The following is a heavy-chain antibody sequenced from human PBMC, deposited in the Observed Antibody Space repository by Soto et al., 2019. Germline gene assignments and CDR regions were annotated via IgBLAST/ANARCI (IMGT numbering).Heavy chain of an antibody. V-gene: IGHV4-39*01. CDR3: ARHENIVVVSAATAFDI. CDR2: VYYSGNA. CDR1: GGSISSSSHF. Sequence: PSETLSLTCSVSGGSISSSSHFWGWIRQPPGKGLEWIGTVYYSGNAYFSPSLKSRVTISVDTSKSQFSLNLSSVTAADTAVYYCARHENIVVVSAATAFDIWGQGTMVTVSS. J-gene: IGHJ3*02. D-gene: IGHD2-15*01.